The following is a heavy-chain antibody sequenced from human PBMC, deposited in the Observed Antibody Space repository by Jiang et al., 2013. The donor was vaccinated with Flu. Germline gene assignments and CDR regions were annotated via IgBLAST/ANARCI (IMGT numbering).Heavy chain of an antibody. CDR2: ITPLLGRP. CDR1: GSTFNTHS. D-gene: IGHD3-22*01. J-gene: IGHJ3*01. V-gene: IGHV1-69*08. Sequence: LVQSGSELKKPGSSVKVSCRPSGSTFNTHSFNWVRQAPGQGLEWMGRITPLLGRPDYPRKSPGRVAITADPSTGTVFMELSSLTSEDTAVYFCARDYKDHYDTSGYYRSDAFDVWGQGTMVTVSS. CDR3: ARDYKDHYDTSGYYRSDAFDV.